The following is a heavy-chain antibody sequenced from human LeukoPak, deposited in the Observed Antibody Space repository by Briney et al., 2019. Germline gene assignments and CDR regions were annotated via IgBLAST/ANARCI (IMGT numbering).Heavy chain of an antibody. V-gene: IGHV4-59*08. J-gene: IGHJ1*01. D-gene: IGHD6-13*01. CDR1: GGSISSYY. CDR2: IYYSGST. CDR3: ARGLSSSWPEYFQH. Sequence: SETLSLTCTVSGGSISSYYWSWIRQPPGKGLEWIGYIYYSGSTNYNPSLKSRVTISVDTSKNQFSLKLSSVTAADTAVYYCARGLSSSWPEYFQHWGQGTLVTVSS.